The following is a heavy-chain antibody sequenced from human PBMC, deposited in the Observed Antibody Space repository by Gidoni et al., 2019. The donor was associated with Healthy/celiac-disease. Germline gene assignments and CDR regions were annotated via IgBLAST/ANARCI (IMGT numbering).Heavy chain of an antibody. D-gene: IGHD3-3*01. J-gene: IGHJ4*02. CDR1: GFTFSSDA. V-gene: IGHV3-23*01. CDR2: SGSGGST. CDR3: AKRVDFWSGYANY. Sequence: EVQLLESGGGLVQPGGSLRLSCSASGFTFSSDALSWVRQAPGKGLEWVSASGSGGSTYYADSVKGRFTISRDNSKNTLYLQMNSLRAEDTAVYYCAKRVDFWSGYANYWGQGTLVTVSS.